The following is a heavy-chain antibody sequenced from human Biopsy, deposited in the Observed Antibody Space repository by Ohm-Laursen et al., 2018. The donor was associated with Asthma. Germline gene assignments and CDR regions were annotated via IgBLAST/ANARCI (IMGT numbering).Heavy chain of an antibody. CDR1: GGSMTPTSHY. V-gene: IGHV4-39*01. CDR3: ARRITIFGVVQKDHGMDA. CDR2: ISYGGKT. J-gene: IGHJ6*02. D-gene: IGHD3-3*01. Sequence: SDTLSLTCAVCGGSMTPTSHYWDWIRQAPGKGLEWIGYISYGGKTSYNPSLKNRVTISRDTSKNRFSLRLTSVTAADTAVYFCARRITIFGVVQKDHGMDAWGQGTTVIVSS.